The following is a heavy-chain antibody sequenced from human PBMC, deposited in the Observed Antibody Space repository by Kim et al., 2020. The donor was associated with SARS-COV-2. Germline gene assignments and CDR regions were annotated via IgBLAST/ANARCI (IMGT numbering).Heavy chain of an antibody. V-gene: IGHV3-33*06. J-gene: IGHJ4*02. Sequence: EDSVKGRFTIPKDNSKITLYLKMNSRRAEDMAVYYCAKEKDFYSGCDAFDYWGQGTLVTVSS. D-gene: IGHD5-12*01. CDR3: AKEKDFYSGCDAFDY.